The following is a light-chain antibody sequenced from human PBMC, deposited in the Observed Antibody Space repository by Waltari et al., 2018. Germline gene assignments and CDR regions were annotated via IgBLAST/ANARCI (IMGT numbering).Light chain of an antibody. J-gene: IGLJ2*01. Sequence: QSALTQPASVSGSPGQSITISCTGTSRDVGSYNLVSWYQQHPGKAPKLMIYEGSKRPSGVSNRFSGSKSGNTASLTISGLQAEDEADYYCCSHAGSSTLFGGGTKLTVL. V-gene: IGLV2-23*01. CDR3: CSHAGSSTL. CDR2: EGS. CDR1: SRDVGSYNL.